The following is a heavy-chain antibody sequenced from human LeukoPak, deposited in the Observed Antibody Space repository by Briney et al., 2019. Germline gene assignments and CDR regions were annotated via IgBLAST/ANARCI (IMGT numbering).Heavy chain of an antibody. V-gene: IGHV4-34*01. CDR2: INHSGST. J-gene: IGHJ4*02. Sequence: SETLSLTCAVYGGSFSGYNWSWIRQPPGKGLEWIGEINHSGSTNYNPSLKSRVTISVDTSKNQFSLKLSSVTAADTAVYYCSTRYYYGSGSYSSSWGQGTLVTVSS. CDR1: GGSFSGYN. D-gene: IGHD3-10*01. CDR3: STRYYYGSGSYSSS.